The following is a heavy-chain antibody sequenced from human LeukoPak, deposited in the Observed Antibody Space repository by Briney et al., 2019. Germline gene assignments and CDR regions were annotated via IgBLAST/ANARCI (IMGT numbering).Heavy chain of an antibody. CDR3: ARGTRYYYGSGSFDY. D-gene: IGHD3-10*01. V-gene: IGHV3-20*04. CDR1: GFTFDDYG. Sequence: GGSLRLSCAASGFTFDDYGMSWVRQAPGKGLEWVSGINWNGGSTGYEDSVKGRFTISRDNAKNSLYLQMNSLRAEDTALYYCARGTRYYYGSGSFDYWGQGTLVTVSS. J-gene: IGHJ4*02. CDR2: INWNGGST.